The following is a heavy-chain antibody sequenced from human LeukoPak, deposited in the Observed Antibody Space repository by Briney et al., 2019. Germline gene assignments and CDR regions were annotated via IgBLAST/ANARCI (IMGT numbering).Heavy chain of an antibody. CDR1: GGTFSSYA. CDR3: ARDGDYSDTTGYSIYYFYY. D-gene: IGHD3-22*01. CDR2: IIPIFGTA. Sequence: GASVKVSCKASGGTFSSYAISWVRQAPGQGLEWMGGIIPIFGTANYAQKLQGRVTITTDESTSTAYMELSSLRSEDTAVYYCARDGDYSDTTGYSIYYFYYWGQGTLVTVSS. J-gene: IGHJ4*02. V-gene: IGHV1-69*05.